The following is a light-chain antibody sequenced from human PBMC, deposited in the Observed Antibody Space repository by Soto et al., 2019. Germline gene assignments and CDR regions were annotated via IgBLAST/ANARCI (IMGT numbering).Light chain of an antibody. J-gene: IGKJ4*01. CDR3: QQYNNWPPLT. CDR2: GAS. CDR1: QSVSSN. V-gene: IGKV3-15*01. Sequence: EIVITQSPSTLSVSPGERATLSCRASQSVSSNLAWYQQKPGQAPRLLIYGASTRATGIPARFSCSGSGTEFTLTISSLQSEDFAVYYCQQYNNWPPLTFGGGTKVDIK.